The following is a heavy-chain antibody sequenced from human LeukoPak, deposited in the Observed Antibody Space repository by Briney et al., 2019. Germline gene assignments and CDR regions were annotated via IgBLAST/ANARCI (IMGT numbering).Heavy chain of an antibody. J-gene: IGHJ6*02. Sequence: GGSLRLSCAHSVFTLGLYAMRWVPQAPGKGLEWVSAISGSGGSTYYADSVKGRFTISRDNSKNTLYLQTNCLRAEVTAVYYCANGIDPRCDCSGGSCYRAMYVWGQGTTVTVSS. D-gene: IGHD2-15*01. V-gene: IGHV3-23*01. CDR2: ISGSGGST. CDR3: ANGIDPRCDCSGGSCYRAMYV. CDR1: VFTLGLYA.